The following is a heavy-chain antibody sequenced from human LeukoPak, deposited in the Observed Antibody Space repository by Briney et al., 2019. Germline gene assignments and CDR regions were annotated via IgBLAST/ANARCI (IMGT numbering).Heavy chain of an antibody. V-gene: IGHV1-58*01. CDR3: AAAGKDPEWLFDL. J-gene: IGHJ2*01. CDR1: GFTFTSSA. D-gene: IGHD5-12*01. Sequence: ASVKVSCKASGFTFTSSAVRWVRQARGQRLEWIGWIVVGSGNTNCAQKFQERVTITRDMSTSTAYMELSSLRSEDTAVYYCAAAGKDPEWLFDLWGRGTLVTVSS. CDR2: IVVGSGNT.